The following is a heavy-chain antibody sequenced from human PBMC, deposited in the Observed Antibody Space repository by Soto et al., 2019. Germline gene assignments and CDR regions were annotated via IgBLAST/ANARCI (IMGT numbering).Heavy chain of an antibody. Sequence: HLGGSLRLSCAASGFTFSSYGIHWVRQAPGKGLEWVAVIWYDGSNKYYADSVKGRFSISRDNSKNTLYLQMNSLRAEDTAVYYCAREGTSIAPRGALEYYFDYWGQGTLVTVSS. CDR3: AREGTSIAPRGALEYYFDY. CDR1: GFTFSSYG. J-gene: IGHJ4*02. V-gene: IGHV3-33*01. CDR2: IWYDGSNK. D-gene: IGHD6-6*01.